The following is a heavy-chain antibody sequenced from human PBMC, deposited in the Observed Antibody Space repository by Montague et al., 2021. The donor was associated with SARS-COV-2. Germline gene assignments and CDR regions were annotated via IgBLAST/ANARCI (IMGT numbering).Heavy chain of an antibody. Sequence: SETLSLTCTVSGGSISSPDYYWGWIRQSPGKGLEWIGSISYTGRTYHNPSLRSRVSFSMDTSKNHFSLSLSSVTVADTAVYFCARQLPSYCATNKCYPYYFDGWGRGALVTVSS. CDR3: ARQLPSYCATNKCYPYYFDG. CDR1: GGSISSPDYY. J-gene: IGHJ4*02. V-gene: IGHV4-39*01. CDR2: ISYTGRT. D-gene: IGHD2-8*01.